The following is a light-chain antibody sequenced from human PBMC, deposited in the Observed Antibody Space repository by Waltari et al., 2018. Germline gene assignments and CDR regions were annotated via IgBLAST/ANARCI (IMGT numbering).Light chain of an antibody. CDR2: GAS. CDR3: QQYNTYWT. J-gene: IGKJ1*01. Sequence: DIHMTQSPSTLSASVGDRVTITCRASQSISTWLAWYQQKPGKAPKLLLYGASSLESGVPSRFSGSGSGTEFSLTISSLQPDDFATYYCQQYNTYWTFGQGTKVEVK. V-gene: IGKV1-5*03. CDR1: QSISTW.